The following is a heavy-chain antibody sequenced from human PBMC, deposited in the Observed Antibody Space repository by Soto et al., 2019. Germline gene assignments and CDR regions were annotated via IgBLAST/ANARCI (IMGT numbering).Heavy chain of an antibody. CDR3: ARRGGVAAALWGY. J-gene: IGHJ4*02. V-gene: IGHV4-39*01. D-gene: IGHD6-13*01. Sequence: QLQLQESGPGLVKPSETLSLTCTVSGGSISSSSYYWCWIRQPPGKGLEWIGSIYYSRSTYYNPCLKNRDTISVDTTKNQFSLKMSYVTAADTAVYYCARRGGVAAALWGYWGQGTLVSVSS. CDR1: GGSISSSSYY. CDR2: IYYSRST.